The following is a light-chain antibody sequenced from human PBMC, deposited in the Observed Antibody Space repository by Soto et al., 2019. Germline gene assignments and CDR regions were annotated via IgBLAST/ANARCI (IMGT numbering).Light chain of an antibody. CDR2: AAS. Sequence: IQLTQSPSSLSSSVGDRVTITCRASQGISSYLAWYQQKPGKAPKLLIYAASTLQSGVPSRFSGSRSGTEFTLTISSLQHEDFATYYCQQLNSYPPFTFGPGTKVDIK. V-gene: IGKV1-9*01. J-gene: IGKJ3*01. CDR3: QQLNSYPPFT. CDR1: QGISSY.